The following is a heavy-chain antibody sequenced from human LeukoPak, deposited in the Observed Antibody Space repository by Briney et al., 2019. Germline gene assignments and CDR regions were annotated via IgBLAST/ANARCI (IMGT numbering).Heavy chain of an antibody. V-gene: IGHV1-69*01. J-gene: IGHJ6*02. CDR3: ARDRIIVVVPAANHYYYYGMDV. CDR2: IIPIFGTA. Sequence: SVKVSCKASGGTFSSYAISWVRQAPGQGLEWMGGIIPIFGTANYAQKFQGRVTITADESTSTAYMELSSLRSEDTAVYYCARDRIIVVVPAANHYYYYGMDVWGQGTTVTVSS. D-gene: IGHD2-2*01. CDR1: GGTFSSYA.